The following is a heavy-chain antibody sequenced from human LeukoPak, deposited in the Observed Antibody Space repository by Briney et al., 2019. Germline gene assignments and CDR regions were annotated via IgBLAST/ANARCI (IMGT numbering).Heavy chain of an antibody. J-gene: IGHJ6*04. D-gene: IGHD3-10*01. CDR2: ISAYNGNT. CDR3: ARDTYYYGSGSYYRPPDYYAMDV. V-gene: IGHV1-18*04. Sequence: GASVKVSCKASGYTFTSYGISWVRQAPGQVLEWMGWISAYNGNTNYAQKLQGRVTMTTDTSTSTAYMELRSLRSDDTAVYYCARDTYYYGSGSYYRPPDYYAMDVWGKGTTVTVSS. CDR1: GYTFTSYG.